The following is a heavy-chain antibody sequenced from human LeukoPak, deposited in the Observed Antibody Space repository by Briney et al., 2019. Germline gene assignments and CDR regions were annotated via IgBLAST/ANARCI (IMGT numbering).Heavy chain of an antibody. CDR2: ISGSGGST. Sequence: TGGSLRLSCAASGFTFSSYAMSWVRQAPGKGLEWGSAISGSGGSTYYADSVKGRFTISRDNSKNTLYLQINSLRAEDTAVYYCAKAAPVTPFYFDYWGQGTLVTVSS. CDR3: AKAAPVTPFYFDY. D-gene: IGHD4-4*01. J-gene: IGHJ4*02. CDR1: GFTFSSYA. V-gene: IGHV3-23*01.